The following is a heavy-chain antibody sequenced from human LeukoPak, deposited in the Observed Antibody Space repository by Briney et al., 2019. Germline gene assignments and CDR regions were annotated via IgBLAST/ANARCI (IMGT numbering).Heavy chain of an antibody. CDR2: TYYRYKWYN. V-gene: IGHV6-1*01. J-gene: IGHJ4*02. CDR1: GDSVSSNSGA. Sequence: SQTLSLTCAISGDSVSSNSGAWNWIRQSPSRGLEWLGRTYYRYKWYNGYAVSVKSRITINPDTSENQFSLHLNSVTPEDTAVYYCAGGPGSLLHWGQGILVTVSS. CDR3: AGGPGSLLH.